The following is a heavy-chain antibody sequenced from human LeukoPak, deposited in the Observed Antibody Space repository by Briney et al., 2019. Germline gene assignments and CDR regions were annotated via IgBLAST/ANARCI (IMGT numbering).Heavy chain of an antibody. V-gene: IGHV1-24*01. D-gene: IGHD4-23*01. CDR2: FDPEDGET. Sequence: ASVKVSCKVSGYTLTELSMHWVRQAPGKGLEWMGGFDPEDGETIYAQKFQGRVTMTEDTSTDTAYMELSSLRSEDTAVYYCALDYGGKGGGDYWGQGTLVTVSS. J-gene: IGHJ4*02. CDR3: ALDYGGKGGGDY. CDR1: GYTLTELS.